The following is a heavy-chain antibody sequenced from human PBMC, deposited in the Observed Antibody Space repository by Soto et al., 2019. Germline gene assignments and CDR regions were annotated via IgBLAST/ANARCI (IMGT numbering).Heavy chain of an antibody. CDR1: GFTFSSYA. CDR3: GVTMILVGSDAFVI. D-gene: IGHD3-22*01. J-gene: IGHJ3*02. V-gene: IGHV3-30-3*01. Sequence: QVQLVESGGGVVQPGRSLRLSCAASGFTFSSYAMHWVRQAPGKGLEWVAVISYDGSNKYYADSVKGRFTISRDNSKNTVYLQRNSVRAEDTAGYYCGVTMILVGSDAFVIWGQGTMVTVSS. CDR2: ISYDGSNK.